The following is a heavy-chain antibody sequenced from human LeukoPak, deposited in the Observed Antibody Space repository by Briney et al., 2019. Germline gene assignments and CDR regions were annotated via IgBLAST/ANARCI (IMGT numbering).Heavy chain of an antibody. CDR1: GYSISSGYY. D-gene: IGHD2-2*01. Sequence: PSETLSLTCTVSGYSISSGYYWVWIRQPPGKGLEWIGSIYHSGSTNYNPSLKSRVTISVDTSKNQFSLKVSSVTAADTAVYYCARGDCSSTICYSPMDVWGTGTTVTVSS. CDR2: IYHSGST. J-gene: IGHJ6*03. V-gene: IGHV4-38-2*02. CDR3: ARGDCSSTICYSPMDV.